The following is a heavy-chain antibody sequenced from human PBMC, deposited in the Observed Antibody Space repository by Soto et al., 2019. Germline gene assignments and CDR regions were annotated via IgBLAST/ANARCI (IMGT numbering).Heavy chain of an antibody. CDR3: ARGQEVGAHFFDS. CDR2: IGTAGDT. J-gene: IGHJ4*02. Sequence: GSLRLPCDASGFTFSGFDMHWARQPTGKGLEWVSTIGTAGDTYYAVSVKGRFTISRDNAKNSLSLQMNSLRAGDKAVYFCARGQEVGAHFFDSWGQGTQVTVSS. D-gene: IGHD2-15*01. CDR1: GFTFSGFD. V-gene: IGHV3-13*01.